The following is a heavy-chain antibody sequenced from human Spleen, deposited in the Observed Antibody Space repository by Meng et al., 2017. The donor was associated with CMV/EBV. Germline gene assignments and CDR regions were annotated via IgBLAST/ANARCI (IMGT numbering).Heavy chain of an antibody. D-gene: IGHD3-3*01. CDR3: ARDSHNYDFWSGAPRGGMDV. CDR2: INHSGRT. Sequence: SETLSLTCAVYGGSFTGYYWSWIRQPPGKGLEWTGEINHSGRTNYNPSRKSRVTISLDTHKNQFSLKLSSLTAADTAVHYCARDSHNYDFWSGAPRGGMDVWGQGTTVTVSS. V-gene: IGHV4-34*01. J-gene: IGHJ6*02. CDR1: GGSFTGYY.